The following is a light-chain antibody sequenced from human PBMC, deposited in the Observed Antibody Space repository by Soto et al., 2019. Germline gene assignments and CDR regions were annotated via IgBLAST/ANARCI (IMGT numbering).Light chain of an antibody. CDR3: QHYNSHSEA. V-gene: IGKV1-5*03. J-gene: IGKJ1*01. CDR2: KAS. Sequence: EIQMTQSPSSLSASVGDRVTITCRASQTISSWLAWYQQKPGKAPKLLIYKASTLKSGVPSRFSGSGSETEFTLTISSLQHDDFAAYYCQHYNSHSEAFGQGTKVDI. CDR1: QTISSW.